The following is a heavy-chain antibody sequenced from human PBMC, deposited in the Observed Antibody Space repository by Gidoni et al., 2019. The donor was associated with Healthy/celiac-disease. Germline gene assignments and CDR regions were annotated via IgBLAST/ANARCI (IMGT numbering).Heavy chain of an antibody. J-gene: IGHJ1*01. V-gene: IGHV3-30*18. CDR3: ANLGLGVGATWIA. Sequence: QVQLVESGGGVVQPGRSLRLFCAASGFTFSSYGMHWVRQAPGKGLEWVAVISYDGSNKYYADSVKGRFTISRDNSKNTLYLQMNSLRAEDTAVYYCANLGLGVGATWIAWGQGTLVTVSS. CDR1: GFTFSSYG. CDR2: ISYDGSNK. D-gene: IGHD1-26*01.